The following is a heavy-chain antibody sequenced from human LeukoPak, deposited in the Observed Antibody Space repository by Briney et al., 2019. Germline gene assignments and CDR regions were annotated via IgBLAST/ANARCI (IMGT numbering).Heavy chain of an antibody. CDR2: ISAYNGNT. V-gene: IGHV1-18*01. J-gene: IGHJ4*02. CDR3: ARHSSGWTFFDY. Sequence: ASVKVSCKASGYTFTSYGVSWVRQAPGQGLEWMGWISAYNGNTNYAQKLQGRVTMTTDTSTSTAYMELRSLRSDDTAVYYCARHSSGWTFFDYWGQGTLVTVSS. D-gene: IGHD6-19*01. CDR1: GYTFTSYG.